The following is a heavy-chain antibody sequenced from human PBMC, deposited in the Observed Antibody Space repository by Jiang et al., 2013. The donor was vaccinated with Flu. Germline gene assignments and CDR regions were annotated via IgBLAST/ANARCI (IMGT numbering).Heavy chain of an antibody. Sequence: GAEVKKPGASVKVSCLASGYTFTAYYIHWVRQAPRQGFEWMGRINPKSGDTDYAQKFQGRVTMTRDTSINTAYMELRRLKSDDTAVYYCARALGQKRGSSASGEAYWGQGTLVTVSS. D-gene: IGHD6-6*01. CDR1: GYTFTAYY. V-gene: IGHV1-2*06. CDR2: INPKSGDT. CDR3: ARALGQKRGSSASGEAY. J-gene: IGHJ4*02.